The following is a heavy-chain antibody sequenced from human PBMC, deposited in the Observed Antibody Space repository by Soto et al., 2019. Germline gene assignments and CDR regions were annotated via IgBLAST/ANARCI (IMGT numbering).Heavy chain of an antibody. CDR2: INNDGSVS. J-gene: IGHJ6*03. Sequence: EVQLVESGGGLVQPGGSLRLSCVASGFTFSNYWMYWVRQVPGEGLVWVSRINNDGSVSSYADSVKGRLTISRDNVKNTLYLQMDSLRAEDTAVYYCARGDCVGGTCYSLAGSFYYYMDVWGKGTTVTVFS. D-gene: IGHD2-15*01. CDR1: GFTFSNYW. V-gene: IGHV3-74*01. CDR3: ARGDCVGGTCYSLAGSFYYYMDV.